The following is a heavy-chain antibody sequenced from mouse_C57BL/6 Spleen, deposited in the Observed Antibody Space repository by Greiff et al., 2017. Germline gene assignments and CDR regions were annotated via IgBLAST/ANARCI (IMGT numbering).Heavy chain of an antibody. Sequence: VKLQQPGAELVKPGASVKMSCKASGYTFTSYWITWVKQRPGQGLEWIGDIYPTSGRTNYNEKFKSKAILTVDTSSNTAYMQLSSLTSEDSAVFYCARSGPLGRSFDYWGQGTTLTVSS. CDR1: GYTFTSYW. CDR3: ARSGPLGRSFDY. V-gene: IGHV1-55*01. J-gene: IGHJ2*01. D-gene: IGHD4-1*01. CDR2: IYPTSGRT.